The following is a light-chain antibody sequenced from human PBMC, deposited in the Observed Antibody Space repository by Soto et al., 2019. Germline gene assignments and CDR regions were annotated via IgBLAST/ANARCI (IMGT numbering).Light chain of an antibody. V-gene: IGKV3-20*01. Sequence: VMTQSPATLSVFPGETGTISCRASQSISSNLAWYQQQPGQAPRLLIYGASNRATGIPDRFSGSGSGTDSTLTIRRLQPEDFAVYYCQQYGSSGTFGQGTKLEIK. CDR1: QSISSN. J-gene: IGKJ1*01. CDR3: QQYGSSGT. CDR2: GAS.